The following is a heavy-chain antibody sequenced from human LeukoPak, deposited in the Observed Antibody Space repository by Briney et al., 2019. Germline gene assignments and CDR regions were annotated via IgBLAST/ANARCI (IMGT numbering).Heavy chain of an antibody. V-gene: IGHV4-59*01. D-gene: IGHD5/OR15-5a*01. CDR1: GGSISSYY. CDR2: IYYSGTT. CDR3: ARAGLYDLRYFDL. J-gene: IGHJ2*01. Sequence: SETLSLTCTVSGGSISSYYWSWIRQPPGKGLEWIGNIYYSGTTIYDPSLKSRVTMSVDTSKNQVSLNLSSVTAADTAVYYCARAGLYDLRYFDLWGRGTLVTVSS.